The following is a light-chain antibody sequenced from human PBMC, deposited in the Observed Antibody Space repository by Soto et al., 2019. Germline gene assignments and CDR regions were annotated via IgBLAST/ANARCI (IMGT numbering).Light chain of an antibody. CDR3: QQRSNWPLT. CDR2: DAS. CDR1: QSVSSY. J-gene: IGKJ4*01. Sequence: EIVLTQSPATLSLSPGERATHSCRASQSVSSYLAWYQQKPGQAPRLLIYDASNRATGIPARFSGSGSGTDFTLTISSLEPEDFAVYYCQQRSNWPLTFGGGTKVDIK. V-gene: IGKV3-11*01.